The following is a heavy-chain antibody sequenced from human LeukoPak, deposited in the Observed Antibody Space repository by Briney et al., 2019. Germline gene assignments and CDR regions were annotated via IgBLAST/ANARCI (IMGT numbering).Heavy chain of an antibody. CDR2: INWNGGST. D-gene: IGHD2-15*01. Sequence: GGSLRLSCAASGFSFDDYGMGWVRQAPGKGLEWVSGINWNGGSTVYADSLKGRFTISRDNAKNSLYLQMNSLRAEDTALYYCASHATLRWYYYYYYMDVWGKGTTVTVSS. CDR1: GFSFDDYG. V-gene: IGHV3-20*04. CDR3: ASHATLRWYYYYYYMDV. J-gene: IGHJ6*03.